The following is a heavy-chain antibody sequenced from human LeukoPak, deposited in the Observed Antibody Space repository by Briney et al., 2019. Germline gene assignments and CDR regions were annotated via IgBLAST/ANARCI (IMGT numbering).Heavy chain of an antibody. D-gene: IGHD2-15*01. Sequence: GASVKVSCKASGNTFTGYYMHWVRQAPGQGLEWMGWINPNSGDTKYAQQFQGRVSMTRDTSITTAYMELNRLTSDDTAVYYCTRVFRAADYWGQGTLVIVSS. J-gene: IGHJ4*02. CDR2: INPNSGDT. CDR1: GNTFTGYY. V-gene: IGHV1-2*02. CDR3: TRVFRAADY.